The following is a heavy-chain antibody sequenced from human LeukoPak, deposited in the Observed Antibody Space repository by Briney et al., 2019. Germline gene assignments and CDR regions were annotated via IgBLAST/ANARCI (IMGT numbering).Heavy chain of an antibody. CDR3: ARGGYGDYVSYYYYYMDV. D-gene: IGHD4-17*01. CDR1: GFTFSSYA. CDR2: ISGIGGST. V-gene: IGHV3-64*01. Sequence: GGSLRLSCAASGFTFSSYAMHWVRQAPGKGLEYVSPISGIGGSTYYANSVKGRFTISRDNSKNTLYLQMGSLRAEDMAVYYCARGGYGDYVSYYYYYMDVWGKGTTVTVSS. J-gene: IGHJ6*03.